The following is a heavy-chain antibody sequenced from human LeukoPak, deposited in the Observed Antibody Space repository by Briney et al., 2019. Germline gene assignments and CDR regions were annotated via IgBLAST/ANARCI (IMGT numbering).Heavy chain of an antibody. CDR3: ARVADCSGGSCYSGVVYFDY. CDR2: IKQDGSEK. V-gene: IGHV3-7*01. J-gene: IGHJ4*02. D-gene: IGHD2-15*01. CDR1: GFTFSSYW. Sequence: GGSLRLSCAASGFTFSSYWMSWVRQAPGKGLEWVANIKQDGSEKYYVDSVKGRFTISRDNAKDSLYLQMNSLRAEDTAVYYCARVADCSGGSCYSGVVYFDYWGQGTLVTVSS.